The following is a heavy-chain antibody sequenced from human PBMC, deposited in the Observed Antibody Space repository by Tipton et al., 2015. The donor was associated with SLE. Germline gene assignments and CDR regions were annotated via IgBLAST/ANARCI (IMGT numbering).Heavy chain of an antibody. J-gene: IGHJ4*02. CDR1: GFIFSSYE. CDR3: ARGATGGSFGY. Sequence: SLRLSCDASGFIFSSYEMHWVRQAPGKGLEWISYISSSGTTRYYADSVKGRFTISRDNAKNSLYLQMNSLRAEDTAVYYCARGATGGSFGYWGQGTLVTVSS. D-gene: IGHD7-27*01. CDR2: ISSSGTTR. V-gene: IGHV3-48*03.